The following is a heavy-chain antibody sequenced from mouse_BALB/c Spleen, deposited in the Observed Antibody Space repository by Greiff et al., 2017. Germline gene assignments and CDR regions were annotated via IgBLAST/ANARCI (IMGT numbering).Heavy chain of an antibody. CDR2: ISSGGGST. Sequence: EVQLVESGGGLVKPGGSLKLSCAASGFAFSSYDMSWVRQTPEKRLEWVAYISSGGGSTYYPDTVKGRFTISRDNAKNTLYLQMSSLKSEDTAMYYCARHNYGWGQGTSVTVSS. CDR3: ARHNYG. D-gene: IGHD1-1*01. CDR1: GFAFSSYD. J-gene: IGHJ4*01. V-gene: IGHV5-12-1*01.